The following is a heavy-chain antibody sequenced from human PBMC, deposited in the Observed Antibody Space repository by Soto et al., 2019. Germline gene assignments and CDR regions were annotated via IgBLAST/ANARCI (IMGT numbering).Heavy chain of an antibody. CDR1: GYTFTSYA. CDR3: ARDFTPRYSGYGFYHYYGMDV. Sequence: ASVKVSCKASGYTFTSYAMYWVRQAPGQRLEWMGWINAGNGNTKYSQKFQGRVTITRDTSASTAYMELSSLRSEDTAVYYCARDFTPRYSGYGFYHYYGMDVWGQGSTVTVSS. D-gene: IGHD5-12*01. J-gene: IGHJ6*02. V-gene: IGHV1-3*01. CDR2: INAGNGNT.